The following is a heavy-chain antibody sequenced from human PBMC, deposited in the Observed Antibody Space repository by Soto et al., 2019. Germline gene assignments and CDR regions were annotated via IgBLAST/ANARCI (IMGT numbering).Heavy chain of an antibody. Sequence: SLTCAVYGGSFSGYYWSWIRQPPGKGLEWIGEINHSGSTNYNPSLKSRVTISVDTSKNQFSLKLSSVTAADTAVYFCSSILVGAPRHSGFDSWGQGTLVTVSS. D-gene: IGHD2-2*01. V-gene: IGHV4-34*01. CDR2: INHSGST. CDR3: SSILVGAPRHSGFDS. J-gene: IGHJ4*02. CDR1: GGSFSGYY.